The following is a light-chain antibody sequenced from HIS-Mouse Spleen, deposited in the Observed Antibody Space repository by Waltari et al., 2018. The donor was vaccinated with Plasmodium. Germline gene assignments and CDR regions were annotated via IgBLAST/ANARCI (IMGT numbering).Light chain of an antibody. CDR3: QQYNSYWT. CDR1: QSISSY. Sequence: DIQMTQSPSSLSASVGDRVTITCRASQSISSYLNWYQQKPGKAPKLLIYAASSLQSGVPSRFTGSGPGTDFTLTISSLQPEYFATYYCQQYNSYWTFDQGTKVEIK. V-gene: IGKV1-39*01. J-gene: IGKJ1*01. CDR2: AAS.